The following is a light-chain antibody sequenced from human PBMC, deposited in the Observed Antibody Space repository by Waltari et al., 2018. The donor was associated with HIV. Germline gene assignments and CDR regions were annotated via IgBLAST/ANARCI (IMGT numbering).Light chain of an antibody. CDR1: RSNIGAGYA. J-gene: IGLJ3*02. V-gene: IGLV1-40*01. Sequence: QSVLTQPPSVSVAPGQRVTISCTGSRSNIGAGYAVHWYQQLPGTAPKLLIYGNSNRPSGVPDRFSGSKSGTSASLAITGLQAEDEADYYCQSYDSSLSGSVFGGGTKLTVL. CDR3: QSYDSSLSGSV. CDR2: GNS.